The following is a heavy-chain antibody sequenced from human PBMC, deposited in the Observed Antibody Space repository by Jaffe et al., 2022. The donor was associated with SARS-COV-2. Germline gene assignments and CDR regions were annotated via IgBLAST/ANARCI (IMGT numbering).Heavy chain of an antibody. Sequence: QVQLQESGPGLVKPSETLSLTCTVSGGSMSGHYWSWIRQPPGKGLEWIGYIYDTGSTNYESSVKSRVTISLDTSKSQFSLKLSSVTAADTAVYYCARLTPVGYSYGFADYWGRGTLVTVSS. CDR3: ARLTPVGYSYGFADY. D-gene: IGHD5-18*01. CDR1: GGSMSGHY. V-gene: IGHV4-59*11. CDR2: IYDTGST. J-gene: IGHJ4*02.